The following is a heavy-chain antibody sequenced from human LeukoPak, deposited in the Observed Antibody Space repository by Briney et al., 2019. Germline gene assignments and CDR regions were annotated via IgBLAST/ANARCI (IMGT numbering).Heavy chain of an antibody. CDR2: IYYSGST. Sequence: ASETLSLTCTVSGGSISSYYWSWIRQPPGKGLEWIGYIYYSGSTNYNPSLKSRVTISVDTSKNQFSLKLSSVTAADTAVYYCARVYYYDSSGYYRGLYYYGMDVWGQGTTVTVSS. CDR3: ARVYYYDSSGYYRGLYYYGMDV. CDR1: GGSISSYY. J-gene: IGHJ6*02. D-gene: IGHD3-22*01. V-gene: IGHV4-59*01.